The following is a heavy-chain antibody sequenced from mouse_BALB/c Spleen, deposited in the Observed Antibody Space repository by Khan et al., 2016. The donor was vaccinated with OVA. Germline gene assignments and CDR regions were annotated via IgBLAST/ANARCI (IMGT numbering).Heavy chain of an antibody. J-gene: IGHJ3*01. CDR1: GYSFTDYT. V-gene: IGHV1-18*01. CDR3: ARSGYGGFAF. CDR2: INPYNGAS. D-gene: IGHD1-2*01. Sequence: EVQLQQSGPELVKPGDSMKISCKASGYSFTDYTMNWVKQSHGKNLEWIGLINPYNGASNYKQKFKGKATLTVDKSSSTAYMERLSLTSEASAVYYCARSGYGGFAFWGQGTLVTVSA.